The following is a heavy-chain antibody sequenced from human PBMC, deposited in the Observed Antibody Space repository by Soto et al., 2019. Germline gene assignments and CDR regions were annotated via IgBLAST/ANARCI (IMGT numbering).Heavy chain of an antibody. CDR3: ARRIGRFLEWLSDYYYYGMDV. CDR1: GGTFSSYA. CDR2: IIPIFGTA. V-gene: IGHV1-69*13. Sequence: EASVKVSCKASGGTFSSYAISWVRQAPGQGLEWMGGIIPIFGTANYAQKFQGRVTITADESTSTAYMELSSLRSEDTAVYYCARRIGRFLEWLSDYYYYGMDVWGQGTTVTVSS. J-gene: IGHJ6*02. D-gene: IGHD3-3*01.